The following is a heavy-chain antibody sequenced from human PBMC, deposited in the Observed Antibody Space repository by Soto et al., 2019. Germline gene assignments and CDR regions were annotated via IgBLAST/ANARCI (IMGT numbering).Heavy chain of an antibody. CDR1: GFTFSSYA. CDR2: ISYDGSNK. D-gene: IGHD3-10*02. J-gene: IGHJ4*02. CDR3: ARDLCVFCSGFDY. V-gene: IGHV3-30-3*01. Sequence: GGSLRLSCAASGFTFSSYAMHWVRQAPGKGLEWVAVISYDGSNKYYADSVKGRFTISRDNSKNTLYLQMNSLRAEDTAVYHCARDLCVFCSGFDYWGQGTLVTVSS.